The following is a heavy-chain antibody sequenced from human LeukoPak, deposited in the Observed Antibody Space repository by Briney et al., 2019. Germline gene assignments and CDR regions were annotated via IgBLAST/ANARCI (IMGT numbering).Heavy chain of an antibody. Sequence: GGSLRLSCAASGFTFDDYGMSWVRQAPGKGLEWVSGINWNGGSTGYADSVKGRFTISRDNAKNSLYLQMNSLRAEDTAVYYCARERYYYDSSGYQIPNFDYWGQGTLVTVSS. CDR1: GFTFDDYG. CDR3: ARERYYYDSSGYQIPNFDY. V-gene: IGHV3-20*04. CDR2: INWNGGST. J-gene: IGHJ4*02. D-gene: IGHD3-22*01.